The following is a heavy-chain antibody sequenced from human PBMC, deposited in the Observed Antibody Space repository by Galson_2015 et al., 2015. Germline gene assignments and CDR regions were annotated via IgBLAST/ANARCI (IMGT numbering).Heavy chain of an antibody. CDR2: INTDGSST. Sequence: SLRLSCAAAGFSFSRHWMHWVRQAPGKGLEWVSGINTDGSSTSYADSVKGRFIVSRDNAKNTLNLEMSSLRVEDTAVYYCARDCLACYDTDGYLRLQYSSQGDLFTVSS. D-gene: IGHD3-22*01. CDR1: GFSFSRHW. CDR3: ARDCLACYDTDGYLRLQY. V-gene: IGHV3-74*01. J-gene: IGHJ4*02.